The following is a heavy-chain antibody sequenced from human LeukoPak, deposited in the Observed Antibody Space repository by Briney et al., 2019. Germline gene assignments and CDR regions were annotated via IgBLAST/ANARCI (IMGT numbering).Heavy chain of an antibody. CDR1: GDSISSYY. V-gene: IGHV4-59*01. Sequence: LSETLSLTCTVSGDSISSYYWSWIRQPPGKGLERMGYIYYSGSTNYNPSPQSGATSPVDTPRSQFSLRLSSVTTADTAVYYCASDPITLISGPHAFDVWGQGTMVTVSS. J-gene: IGHJ3*01. CDR2: IYYSGST. CDR3: ASDPITLISGPHAFDV. D-gene: IGHD3-22*01.